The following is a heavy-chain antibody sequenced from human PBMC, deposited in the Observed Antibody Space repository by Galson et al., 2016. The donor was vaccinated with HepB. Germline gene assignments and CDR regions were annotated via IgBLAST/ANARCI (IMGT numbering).Heavy chain of an antibody. CDR2: IYSGGST. Sequence: SLRLSCAASEFIVSTNYMNWVRQAPGKGLEWVSVIYSGGSTYYADSVKGRFIISRDNSKNTLYLQMKSLRVEETAVYYCARDLGRELPHYHYYGMDVRGQGTTVTVSS. CDR1: EFIVSTNY. V-gene: IGHV3-66*01. J-gene: IGHJ6*02. D-gene: IGHD1-26*01. CDR3: ARDLGRELPHYHYYGMDV.